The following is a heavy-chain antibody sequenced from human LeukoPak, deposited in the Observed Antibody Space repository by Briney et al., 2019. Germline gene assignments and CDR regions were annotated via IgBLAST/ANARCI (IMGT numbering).Heavy chain of an antibody. J-gene: IGHJ6*02. Sequence: GGSLRLSCAASGFTFSSYSMNWVRQAPGKGLEWVSSISSSSSYMYYADSVKGRFTISRDNAKNSLYLQMNSLRAEDTAVYYCASFFGYGYEYYYGMDVWGQGTTVTVSS. CDR2: ISSSSSYM. CDR3: ASFFGYGYEYYYGMDV. V-gene: IGHV3-21*01. D-gene: IGHD5-18*01. CDR1: GFTFSSYS.